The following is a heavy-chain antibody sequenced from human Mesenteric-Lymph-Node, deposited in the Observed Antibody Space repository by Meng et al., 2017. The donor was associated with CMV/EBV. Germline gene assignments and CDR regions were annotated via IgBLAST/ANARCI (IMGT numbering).Heavy chain of an antibody. CDR3: ARTMVVTPYYFDY. CDR2: INPNSGGT. CDR1: GYTFTSYD. D-gene: IGHD4-23*01. Sequence: ASVKVSCKASGYTFTSYDINWVRQATGQGLEWMGWINPNSGGTNQAQKFQGRVTMTRDTSISTAYMELSRLRSDDTAVYFCARTMVVTPYYFDYWGQGTLVTVSS. J-gene: IGHJ4*02. V-gene: IGHV1-2*02.